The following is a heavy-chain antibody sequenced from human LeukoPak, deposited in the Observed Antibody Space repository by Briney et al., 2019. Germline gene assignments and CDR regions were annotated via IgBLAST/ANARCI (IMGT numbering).Heavy chain of an antibody. CDR3: ARDGAFWDIVVVPAAIGQDAFDI. Sequence: ASVKVSCKASGYTFTSYGISWVRQAPGQGLEWMGWISAYNGNTNYAQKLQGRVTMTTDTSTGTAYMELRSLRSDDTAVYYCARDGAFWDIVVVPAAIGQDAFDIWGQGTMVTVSS. J-gene: IGHJ3*02. V-gene: IGHV1-18*01. D-gene: IGHD2-2*01. CDR2: ISAYNGNT. CDR1: GYTFTSYG.